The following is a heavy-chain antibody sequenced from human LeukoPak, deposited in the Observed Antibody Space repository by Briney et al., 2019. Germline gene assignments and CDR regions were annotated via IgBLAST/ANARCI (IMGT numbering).Heavy chain of an antibody. CDR3: ARDTHYGDYAFDI. CDR1: GFTFSSYE. J-gene: IGHJ3*02. V-gene: IGHV3-48*03. D-gene: IGHD4-17*01. Sequence: GGSLRLSCAASGFTFSSYEMNWVRQAPGKGLDWVSYISTSGSTIYYADSVKGRFTISRDNAKNSLYLQMNSLRAEDTAVYYCARDTHYGDYAFDIWGQGTMVTVSS. CDR2: ISTSGSTI.